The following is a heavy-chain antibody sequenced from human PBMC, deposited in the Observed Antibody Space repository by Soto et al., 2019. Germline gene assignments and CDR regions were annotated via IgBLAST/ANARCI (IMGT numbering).Heavy chain of an antibody. D-gene: IGHD3-16*01. CDR1: GGSFSGYY. V-gene: IGHV4-34*01. Sequence: SETLSLTCAVFGGSFSGYYWSWIRQPPGKGLEWIGEINHSGSTNYNPSLKSRVTISVDTSKNQFSLKLSSVTAADTAVYYCARFLGGWRLRFDPWGQGTLVTVSS. CDR3: ARFLGGWRLRFDP. CDR2: INHSGST. J-gene: IGHJ5*02.